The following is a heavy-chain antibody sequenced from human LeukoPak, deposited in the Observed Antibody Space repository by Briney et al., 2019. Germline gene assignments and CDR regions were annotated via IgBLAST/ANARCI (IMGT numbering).Heavy chain of an antibody. CDR2: IYHSGST. V-gene: IGHV4-30-2*01. CDR1: GGSISSGGYS. Sequence: SQTLSLTCAVSGGSISSGGYSWSWIRQPPGKGLEWIGYIYHSGSTYYNPSLKSRVTISVDRSKNQFSLKLSSVTAADTAVYCCAARRGANDYWGQGTLVTVSS. J-gene: IGHJ4*02. D-gene: IGHD1-26*01. CDR3: AARRGANDY.